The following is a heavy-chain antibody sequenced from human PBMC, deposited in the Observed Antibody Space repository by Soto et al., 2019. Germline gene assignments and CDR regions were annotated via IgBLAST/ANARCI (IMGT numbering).Heavy chain of an antibody. CDR2: IEEDGSEK. D-gene: IGHD3-16*02. CDR1: GFILRNYW. Sequence: EVQLVESGGGLVQPGGSLRLSCADSGFILRNYWMSWVRQAPGMGLQWVASIEEDGSEKYYVDPVKGRFTISRENAKNSLYLQMNSLRAEDTAVYYCARYRSLDPWGQGILVTVSS. V-gene: IGHV3-7*03. CDR3: ARYRSLDP. J-gene: IGHJ5*02.